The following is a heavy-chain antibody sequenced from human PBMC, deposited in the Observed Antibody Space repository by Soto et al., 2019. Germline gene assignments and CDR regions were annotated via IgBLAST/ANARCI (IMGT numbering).Heavy chain of an antibody. Sequence: GGYLRLSCAASGFTFSSYAMHWVRQAPGKGLEWVAVISYDGSNKYYADSVKGRFTISRDNSKNTLYLKMNSLRAEDTAVYYCARGGRGSSGFYYGMDSWGPGTTVTVSS. CDR1: GFTFSSYA. CDR3: ARGGRGSSGFYYGMDS. V-gene: IGHV3-30-3*01. CDR2: ISYDGSNK. D-gene: IGHD3-10*01. J-gene: IGHJ6*02.